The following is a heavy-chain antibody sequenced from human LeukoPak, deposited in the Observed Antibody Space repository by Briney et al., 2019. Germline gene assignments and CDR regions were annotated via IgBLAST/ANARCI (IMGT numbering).Heavy chain of an antibody. V-gene: IGHV1-8*03. J-gene: IGHJ6*03. Sequence: ASVKVSCKASGYTFTSYGISWVRQATGQGLEWMGWMNPNSGDTGYAQKFQGRVTITRNTSISTAYMELSSLRSEDTAVYYCARGNYDFWSGYPLQDYYYYMDVWGKGTTVTVSS. CDR1: GYTFTSYG. CDR3: ARGNYDFWSGYPLQDYYYYMDV. D-gene: IGHD3-3*01. CDR2: MNPNSGDT.